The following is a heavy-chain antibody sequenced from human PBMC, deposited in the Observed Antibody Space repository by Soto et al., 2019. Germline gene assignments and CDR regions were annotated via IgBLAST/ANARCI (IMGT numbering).Heavy chain of an antibody. J-gene: IGHJ4*02. CDR3: ARGLCSETHYSGGWYFFDY. V-gene: IGHV4-34*01. D-gene: IGHD1-26*01. Sequence: QVQLQQWGAGLLKPSETLSLTCAVYGGSFSGYSWTWIRQSPGKGLEWIVQINDGGSANYNPSLKSRVTISVDTSNNEFFLELSSVTAADTAVYYCARGLCSETHYSGGWYFFDYWGQGTLVTVSS. CDR1: GGSFSGYS. CDR2: INDGGSA.